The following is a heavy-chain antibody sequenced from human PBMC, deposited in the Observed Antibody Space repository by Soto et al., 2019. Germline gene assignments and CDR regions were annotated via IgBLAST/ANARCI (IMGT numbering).Heavy chain of an antibody. Sequence: QVQLVQSGGEVKKPGASVKVSCKASGDTVTKYGISWVRQAPGQGLEWLGWISFYNGHTNYALKFQDRITFTTDTSPSTASMELRSRTSDDTAVYYCASATSIAVAGKETWGQGTLVTVSS. J-gene: IGHJ4*02. CDR3: ASATSIAVAGKET. D-gene: IGHD6-19*01. CDR2: ISFYNGHT. CDR1: GDTVTKYG. V-gene: IGHV1-18*01.